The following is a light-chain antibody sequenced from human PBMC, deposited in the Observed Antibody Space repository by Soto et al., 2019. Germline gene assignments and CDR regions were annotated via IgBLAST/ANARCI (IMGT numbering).Light chain of an antibody. V-gene: IGKV3-15*01. CDR1: ESLFGF. CDR3: PSHNVLPFS. Sequence: DIVLTQSPATLSVSPGDRVTLSCRASESLFGFFAWYQQKPGQAPRLLMYGVSTRATGIPARFSGGGSATDVTLTISSLQSEYSAFYFWPSHNVLPFSSGLGTRLEI. J-gene: IGKJ2*01. CDR2: GVS.